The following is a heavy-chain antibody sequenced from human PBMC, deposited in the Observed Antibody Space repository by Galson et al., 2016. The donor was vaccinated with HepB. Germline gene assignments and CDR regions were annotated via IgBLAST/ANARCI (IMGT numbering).Heavy chain of an antibody. J-gene: IGHJ4*02. CDR2: IRHNGAT. CDR1: GFTFTNAW. V-gene: IGHV3-23*01. D-gene: IGHD4-23*01. Sequence: SLRLSCAASGFTFTNAWMSWVRQAPGKGLEWVADIRHNGATYDADSVQGRFTISRENSKNMLYLQMNSLRVEDTAIYYCGGHGGNSAWGQGTLVTVSS. CDR3: GGHGGNSA.